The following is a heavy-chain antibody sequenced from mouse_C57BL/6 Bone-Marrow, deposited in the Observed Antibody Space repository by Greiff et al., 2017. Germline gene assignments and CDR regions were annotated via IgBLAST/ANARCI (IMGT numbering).Heavy chain of an antibody. D-gene: IGHD2-1*01. V-gene: IGHV10-1*01. CDR2: IRRKSNNYAT. CDR3: GGVPYGKILWAMDY. CDR1: GFSFNTYA. Sequence: EVKLVESGGGLVQPKGSLKLSCAASGFSFNTYAMNWVCQAPGQGLEWVARIRRKSNNYATYYADTVQDSFTSSRDESESMHNMQMNNVKTVDRAMYYCGGVPYGKILWAMDYWGQGTSVTVSS. J-gene: IGHJ4*01.